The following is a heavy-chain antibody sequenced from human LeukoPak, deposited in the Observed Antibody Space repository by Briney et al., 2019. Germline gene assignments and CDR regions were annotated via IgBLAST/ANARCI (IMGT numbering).Heavy chain of an antibody. V-gene: IGHV1-46*01. CDR3: AKGPRITLVRGGQWYYYMDV. CDR1: GYTFTSYY. Sequence: ASVKVSCKASGYTFTSYYMYWVRQAPGQGLEWMGIINPSGGSTNYAQKFQGRVTVTRDTSTSTVYMELSSLRSEDTAVYYCAKGPRITLVRGGQWYYYMDVWGKGTTVAISS. J-gene: IGHJ6*03. CDR2: INPSGGST. D-gene: IGHD3-10*01.